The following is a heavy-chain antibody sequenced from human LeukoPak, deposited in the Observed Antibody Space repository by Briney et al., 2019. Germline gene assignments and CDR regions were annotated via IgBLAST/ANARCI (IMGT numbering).Heavy chain of an antibody. CDR2: IKQEGSEK. CDR3: GRDQRYCSSSSCPWEPFDY. D-gene: IGHD2-2*01. V-gene: IGHV3-7*05. CDR1: GFTFRRYW. Sequence: GGSLRLSCAASGFTFRRYWMNWVRQAPGKGLEWVANIKQEGSEKYYVDSVKGRFTISRDNAKNSLYLQMNSLRAEDTAVYYCGRDQRYCSSSSCPWEPFDYWGQGTLVTVSS. J-gene: IGHJ4*02.